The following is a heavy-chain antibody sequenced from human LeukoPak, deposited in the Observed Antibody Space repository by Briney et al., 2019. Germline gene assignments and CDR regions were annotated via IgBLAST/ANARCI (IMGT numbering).Heavy chain of an antibody. CDR3: AKDGEPRDY. Sequence: XGSLRLSCAASGFTVSSNYMSWVRQAPGKGLEWVSVIYIGGNTYYADAVKGRFTISRDNFKNTLDLQMNSLRVEDTAVYYCAKDGEPRDYWGQGTLVTVSS. CDR2: IYIGGNT. D-gene: IGHD1-26*01. CDR1: GFTVSSNY. V-gene: IGHV3-66*01. J-gene: IGHJ4*02.